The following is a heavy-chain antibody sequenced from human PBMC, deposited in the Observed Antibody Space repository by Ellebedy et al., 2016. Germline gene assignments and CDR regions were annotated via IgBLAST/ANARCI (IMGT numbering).Heavy chain of an antibody. CDR2: IRSKTHGGTT. CDR1: GFTFTSAW. D-gene: IGHD2/OR15-2a*01. CDR3: ATEPFGNSDNFVDY. J-gene: IGHJ4*02. V-gene: IGHV3-15*01. Sequence: GGSLRLSCSASGFTFTSAWINWVRQAPGKGLEWVGRIRSKTHGGTTDYAAPVKGRFTISRDDSKNTLYLQMNSLKTEDTAVYYCATEPFGNSDNFVDYWGQGTLVTVSP.